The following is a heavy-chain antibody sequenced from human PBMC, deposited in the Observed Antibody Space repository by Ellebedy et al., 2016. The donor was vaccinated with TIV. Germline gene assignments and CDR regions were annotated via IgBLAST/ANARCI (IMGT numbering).Heavy chain of an antibody. CDR2: VYYSGST. V-gene: IGHV4-39*01. CDR1: GGSVGSSSYY. D-gene: IGHD3-10*01. CDR3: ASHMVRESTWFDL. Sequence: MPSETLSLTCIVCGGSVGSSSYYWGWIRQPPGKGLEWIGTVYYSGSTYYNPSLKSRVTISVDTSKNQFSLKLSSVTAADTAVYYCASHMVRESTWFDLWGQGTLVTVSS. J-gene: IGHJ5*02.